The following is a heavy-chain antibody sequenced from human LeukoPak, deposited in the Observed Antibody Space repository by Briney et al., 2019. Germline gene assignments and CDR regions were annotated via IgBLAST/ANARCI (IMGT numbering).Heavy chain of an antibody. CDR3: ARQGDFWSGYYTAHYFDY. D-gene: IGHD3-3*01. J-gene: IGHJ4*02. V-gene: IGHV5-51*01. CDR1: GYSFTSYW. Sequence: GESLKISCHTSGYSFTSYWIGWVRQMPGKGLECMGIIYPSDSHPRYSPSFQEHVHVSADKSISTAYLQCSSLKASDTAMYYCARQGDFWSGYYTAHYFDYWGQGTLVTVSS. CDR2: IYPSDSHP.